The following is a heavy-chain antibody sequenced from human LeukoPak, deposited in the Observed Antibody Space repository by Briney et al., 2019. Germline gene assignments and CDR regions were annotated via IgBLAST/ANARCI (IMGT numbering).Heavy chain of an antibody. D-gene: IGHD3-16*01. CDR1: GYTFTGYY. J-gene: IGHJ4*02. CDR2: INSSNGGT. CDR3: AREGNAYDY. V-gene: IGHV1-2*02. Sequence: ASVKVSCKASGYTFTGYYLHWVRQAPGQGLEWMGWINSSNGGTNSAQKFQARVTMTRDTSISTAYMELSSLTSDDTAVYYCAREGNAYDYWGQGTLVTVSS.